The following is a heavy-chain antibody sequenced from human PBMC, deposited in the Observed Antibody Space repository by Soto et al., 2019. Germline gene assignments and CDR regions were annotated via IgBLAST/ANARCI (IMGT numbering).Heavy chain of an antibody. Sequence: KSSETLSLTCTVSGGSISSGGYIWSWIRQHPGKGLEWIGYVYYSGTTSYNPSLRSRVTISVDMSDNQFSLKLSSVTAADTAVYYCARRVIDNVWGSSLDIWGQGTLVTVSS. CDR2: VYYSGTT. J-gene: IGHJ4*02. CDR1: GGSISSGGYI. V-gene: IGHV4-31*03. D-gene: IGHD3-16*01. CDR3: ARRVIDNVWGSSLDI.